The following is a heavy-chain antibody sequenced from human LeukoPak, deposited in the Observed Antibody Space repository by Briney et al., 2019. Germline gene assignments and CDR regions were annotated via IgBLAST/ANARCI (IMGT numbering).Heavy chain of an antibody. D-gene: IGHD3-3*01. V-gene: IGHV4-34*01. CDR3: ARGVTIFGVAYRTPFDY. Sequence: GSLRLSCEASGFTFSNAWMSWVRQPPGKGLEWIGEINHSGSTNYNPSLKSRVTISVDTSKNHFSLKLSSVTAADTAVYHCARGVTIFGVAYRTPFDYWGQGTLVTVSS. CDR1: GFTFSNAW. J-gene: IGHJ4*02. CDR2: INHSGST.